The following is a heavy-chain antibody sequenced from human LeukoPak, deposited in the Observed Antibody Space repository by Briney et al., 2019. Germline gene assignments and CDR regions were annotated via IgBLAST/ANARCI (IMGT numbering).Heavy chain of an antibody. CDR1: GYTFTGYY. CDR2: ISPNSGGT. J-gene: IGHJ5*02. Sequence: ASVKVSCKASGYTFTGYYMHWVRQAPGQGLEWMGWISPNSGGTNYAQKFQGRVTMTRDTSISTAYMELSRLRSDDTAVYYCARVAAAQGWLDPWGQGTLVTVSS. V-gene: IGHV1-2*02. D-gene: IGHD6-13*01. CDR3: ARVAAAQGWLDP.